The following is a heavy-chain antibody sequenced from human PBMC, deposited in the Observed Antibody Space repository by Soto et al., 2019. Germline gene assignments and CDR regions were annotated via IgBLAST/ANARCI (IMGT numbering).Heavy chain of an antibody. J-gene: IGHJ4*02. V-gene: IGHV3-48*01. D-gene: IGHD1-26*01. CDR1: GFTFSTYS. Sequence: PGGSLRLSCAASGFTFSTYSMNWVRQAPGKGLEWVSYISSSTIYYADSVKGRFTISRDNAKNSLYLQMNSLRAEDTAVYYCARAWTIVDPWMDVWGQGTLVTVAS. CDR2: ISSSTI. CDR3: ARAWTIVDPWMDV.